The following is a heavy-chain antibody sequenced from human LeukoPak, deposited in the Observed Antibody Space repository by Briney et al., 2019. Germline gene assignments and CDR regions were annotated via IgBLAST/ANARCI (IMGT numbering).Heavy chain of an antibody. CDR1: GGTFSSYA. CDR2: IIPILGIA. CDR3: ARATYYYYYGMDV. V-gene: IGHV1-69*04. Sequence: ASVKVSCKASGGTFSSYAISWVRQAPGQGLEWVGRIIPILGIANYAQKFQGRVTITADKSTSTAYMELSSLRSEDTAVYYCARATYYYYYGMDVWGQGTTVTVSS. J-gene: IGHJ6*02.